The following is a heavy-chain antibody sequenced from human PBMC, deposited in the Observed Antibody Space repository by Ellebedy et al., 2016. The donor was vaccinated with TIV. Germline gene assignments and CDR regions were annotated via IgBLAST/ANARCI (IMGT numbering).Heavy chain of an antibody. CDR2: IKSKTDGGTT. V-gene: IGHV3-15*07. J-gene: IGHJ3*02. Sequence: GESLKISCAASGFTFSNAWMNWVRQAPGKGLEWVGRIKSKTDGGTTDYAAPVKGRFTISRDDSKNTLYLQMNSLKTEDTAVYYCTTPLITMIVGASGAFDIWGQGTMVTVSS. CDR1: GFTFSNAW. D-gene: IGHD3-22*01. CDR3: TTPLITMIVGASGAFDI.